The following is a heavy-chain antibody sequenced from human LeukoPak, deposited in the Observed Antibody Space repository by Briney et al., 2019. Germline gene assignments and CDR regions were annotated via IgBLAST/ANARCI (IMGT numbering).Heavy chain of an antibody. D-gene: IGHD5-24*01. CDR2: ISGSGGST. Sequence: GGSLRLSCAASGFTFSSNAMSWVRQAPGKGLEWVSAISGSGGSTYYADSVKGRFTISRDNSKNTLYLQMNSLRAEHTDVYYCAKDRGRDGYNEYWGQGTLVTVSS. V-gene: IGHV3-23*01. J-gene: IGHJ4*02. CDR3: AKDRGRDGYNEY. CDR1: GFTFSSNA.